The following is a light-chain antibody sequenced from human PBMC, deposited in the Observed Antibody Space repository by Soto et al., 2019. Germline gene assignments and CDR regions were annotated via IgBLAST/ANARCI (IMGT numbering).Light chain of an antibody. J-gene: IGKJ3*01. Sequence: DIQMTQSPSSLSATVGDRVTITCRASQDISNYLAWHQQKPGKVPKLLIYAASTLKPGVPARFSGSGSGTDFTPTISSLQPEDVATYYCQKYNGAPPETFGPGTKVA. V-gene: IGKV1-27*01. CDR1: QDISNY. CDR2: AAS. CDR3: QKYNGAPPET.